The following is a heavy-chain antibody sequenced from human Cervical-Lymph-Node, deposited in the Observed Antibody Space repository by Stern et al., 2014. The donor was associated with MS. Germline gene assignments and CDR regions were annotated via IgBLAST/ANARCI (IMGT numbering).Heavy chain of an antibody. Sequence: VQLEESGAEVKKPGASVKVSCKASGYTFTQYAIHWVRQAPGPRLEWLGWIHGGNGNTKYSQNFQGRVTITRDTSASTTYMDLSSLRSEDTSVYYCTRDRLLLGGNYPNYFDPWGQGTLVTVSS. D-gene: IGHD4-11*01. V-gene: IGHV1-3*01. CDR3: TRDRLLLGGNYPNYFDP. J-gene: IGHJ5*02. CDR1: GYTFTQYA. CDR2: IHGGNGNT.